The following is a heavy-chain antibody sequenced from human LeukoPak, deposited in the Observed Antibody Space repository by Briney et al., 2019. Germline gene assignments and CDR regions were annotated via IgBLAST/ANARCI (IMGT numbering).Heavy chain of an antibody. CDR1: GYTLTELS. D-gene: IGHD3-16*01. Sequence: WASVKVSCKVSGYTLTELSMHWVRQAPGKGLEWMGGFDPEDGETIYAQKFQGRVTMTEDTSTDTAYMELSSLRSEDTAVYYCARGLGELWSHSYYFDYWGQGTLVTVSS. CDR2: FDPEDGET. V-gene: IGHV1-24*01. CDR3: ARGLGELWSHSYYFDY. J-gene: IGHJ4*02.